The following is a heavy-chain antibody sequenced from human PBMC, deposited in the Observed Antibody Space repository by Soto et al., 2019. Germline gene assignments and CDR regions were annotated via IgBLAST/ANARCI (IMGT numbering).Heavy chain of an antibody. J-gene: IGHJ3*02. CDR1: GYIFTSHW. CDR3: ARHNFRREYSSHLDI. CDR2: IYPGDSDT. D-gene: IGHD6-6*01. Sequence: PGDSLKISCKGSGYIFTSHWIGWVRQMPGKGLEWMMIIYPGDSDTRYSPSFQGQVTISADKSISTAYLQWSSLKASDTAMYYCARHNFRREYSSHLDIWGQGTMVTVSS. V-gene: IGHV5-51*01.